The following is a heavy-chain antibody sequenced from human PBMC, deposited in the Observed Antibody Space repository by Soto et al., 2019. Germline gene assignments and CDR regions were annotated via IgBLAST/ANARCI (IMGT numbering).Heavy chain of an antibody. CDR3: ARPRRLLWFGGYGMDV. CDR2: MNPNSGNT. CDR1: GYTFTSYD. Sequence: QVQLGQSGAEVKKPGASVKVSCKASGYTFTSYDINWVRQATGQGLEWMGWMNPNSGNTGYAQKFQGRVTMTRNTYISTAYMELSSLRSEDTAVYYCARPRRLLWFGGYGMDVWGQGTTVTVSS. V-gene: IGHV1-8*01. J-gene: IGHJ6*02. D-gene: IGHD3-10*01.